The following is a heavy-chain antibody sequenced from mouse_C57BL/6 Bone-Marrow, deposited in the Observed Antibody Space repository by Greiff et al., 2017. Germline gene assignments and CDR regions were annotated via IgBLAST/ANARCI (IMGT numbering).Heavy chain of an antibody. J-gene: IGHJ3*01. V-gene: IGHV5-17*01. Sequence: EVQGVESGGGLVKPGGSLKLSCAASGFTFSDYGMHWVRQAPEKGLEWVAYISSGSSTIYYADTVKGRFTISRDNAKNTLFLQMTSLRSEDTAMYYCATPFYYDYDVEFAYWGQGTLVTVSA. CDR3: ATPFYYDYDVEFAY. CDR2: ISSGSSTI. D-gene: IGHD2-4*01. CDR1: GFTFSDYG.